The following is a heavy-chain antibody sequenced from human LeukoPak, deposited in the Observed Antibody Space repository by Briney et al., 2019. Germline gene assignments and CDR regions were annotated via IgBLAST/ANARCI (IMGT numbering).Heavy chain of an antibody. D-gene: IGHD1-26*01. CDR2: ISSSRSYL. CDR3: ASILSGGYSAY. J-gene: IGHJ4*02. V-gene: IGHV3-21*01. CDR1: GFTFSSYS. Sequence: PGGSLRLSCAASGFTFSSYSMNWVRQAPGKGLEWASSISSSRSYLYSEDQVTGQFTSSTDKAKNSLYLQMNSLRAEDTAVYYCASILSGGYSAYWGQGTLVTVSS.